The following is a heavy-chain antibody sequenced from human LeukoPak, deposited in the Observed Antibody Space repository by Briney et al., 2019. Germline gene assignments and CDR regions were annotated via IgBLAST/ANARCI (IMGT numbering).Heavy chain of an antibody. J-gene: IGHJ4*02. CDR1: GGSVSISAYH. CDR2: IYYSGTT. V-gene: IGHV4-39*01. CDR3: ARLQFNGNKPRQCDY. D-gene: IGHD1-14*01. Sequence: SETLSLTCTVSGGSVSISAYHWGWIRQPPGKGLEWIGSIYYSGTTSYNPSLESRVTVAIDTSKDQFSLKLTSVTAADTAVYYCARLQFNGNKPRQCDYWGQGTLVTVSS.